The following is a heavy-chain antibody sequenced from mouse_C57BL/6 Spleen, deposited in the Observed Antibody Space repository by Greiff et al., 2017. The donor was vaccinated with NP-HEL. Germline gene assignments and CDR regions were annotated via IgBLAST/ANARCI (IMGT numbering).Heavy chain of an antibody. CDR2: IWTGGGT. CDR1: GFSLTSYA. Sequence: QVQLKDSGPGLVAPSQSLSITCTVSGFSLTSYAISWVRQPPGKGLEWLGVIWTGGGTNYNSALKSRLSISKDNSKSQVFLKMNSLQTDDTARYYCARNRNIVYDYDGYFDYWGQGTTLTVSS. J-gene: IGHJ2*01. V-gene: IGHV2-9-1*01. D-gene: IGHD2-4*01. CDR3: ARNRNIVYDYDGYFDY.